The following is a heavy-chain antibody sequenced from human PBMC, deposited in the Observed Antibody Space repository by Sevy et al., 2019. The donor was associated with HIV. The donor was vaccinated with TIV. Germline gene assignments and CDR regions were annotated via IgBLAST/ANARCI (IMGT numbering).Heavy chain of an antibody. V-gene: IGHV4-39*01. Sequence: SETLSLTCTVSGGSINSSSYYWGWIRQPPGKGLEWIGSIYYSGSTYYNPSPKSRVTISVDTSKNQFSLKLSSVTAADTAVYYCASLGGYSYPFDYWGQGTLVTVSS. CDR1: GGSINSSSYY. CDR3: ASLGGYSYPFDY. D-gene: IGHD5-18*01. J-gene: IGHJ4*02. CDR2: IYYSGST.